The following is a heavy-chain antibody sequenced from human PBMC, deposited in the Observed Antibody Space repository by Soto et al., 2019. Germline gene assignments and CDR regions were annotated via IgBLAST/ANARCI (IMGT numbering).Heavy chain of an antibody. CDR2: IVPLSDRT. Sequence: QVQLVQSGAEVKKPGSSLKVSCKVFGETLNSNPIGWVRQAPGQGLEWVGGIVPLSDRTNYAQELQGRVTVTADGSTSTVYMELSNLKSDDTAVYYCARKSGRDCHSGGGCFYLDVWGQGSLINVS. D-gene: IGHD2-15*01. CDR1: GETLNSNP. V-gene: IGHV1-69*01. J-gene: IGHJ4*02. CDR3: ARKSGRDCHSGGGCFYLDV.